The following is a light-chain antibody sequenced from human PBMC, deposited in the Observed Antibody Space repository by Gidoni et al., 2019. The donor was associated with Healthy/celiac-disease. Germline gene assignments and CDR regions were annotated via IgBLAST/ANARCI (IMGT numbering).Light chain of an antibody. Sequence: DIQMTQSPSSLSASVGDRATITCRARQSISSYLNWYQQKPGKAPKLLIYAASSLQSGVPSRFSGSGSGTDFTLTISSLQPEDFATYYCQQSYSTPITFGQXTRLEIK. V-gene: IGKV1-39*01. CDR3: QQSYSTPIT. CDR1: QSISSY. J-gene: IGKJ5*01. CDR2: AAS.